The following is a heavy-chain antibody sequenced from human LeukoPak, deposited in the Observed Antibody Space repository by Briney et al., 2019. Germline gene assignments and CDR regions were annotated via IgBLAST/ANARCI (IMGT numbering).Heavy chain of an antibody. CDR2: ISGRGGST. J-gene: IGHJ1*01. Sequence: GGTLRLSCAASGFTFSNYGLSWVRQAPGKGLEWVSVISGRGGSTYYADSVKGRFTISRDNSKNTLYLQMNSLRAEDTAVYYCAKEVYGDSTGGRFHHWGQGTLVIVSS. CDR1: GFTFSNYG. V-gene: IGHV3-23*01. CDR3: AKEVYGDSTGGRFHH. D-gene: IGHD4-17*01.